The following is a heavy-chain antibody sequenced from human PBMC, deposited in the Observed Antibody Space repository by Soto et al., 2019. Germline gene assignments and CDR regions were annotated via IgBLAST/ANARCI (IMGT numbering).Heavy chain of an antibody. CDR2: ISYDGSDK. V-gene: IGHV3-30*03. CDR3: VGSQYYFDY. CDR1: GFPFTSYG. D-gene: IGHD1-26*01. Sequence: QVQLVESGGGVVQPGRSLRLSCAASGFPFTSYGMHWVREGPDKGLEWVAIISYDGSDKYYADSVKGRFTISRDNSKNPLYLQMNSLRPEDTALYYCVGSQYYFDYRGQGTLVIVSS. J-gene: IGHJ4*02.